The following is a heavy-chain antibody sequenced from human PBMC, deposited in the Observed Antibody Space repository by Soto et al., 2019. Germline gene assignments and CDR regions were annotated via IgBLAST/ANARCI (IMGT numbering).Heavy chain of an antibody. J-gene: IGHJ4*02. CDR3: ASHSSHWPFFDY. V-gene: IGHV4-59*01. Sequence: SETLSLTCTVSGGSISSYYWSWIRQPPGKGLEWIGYIYYTGLSNSNPSLNSRVTMSVDTSKNQFSLKLSSVTAADTAVYYCASHSSHWPFFDYWGQGTLVTSPQ. D-gene: IGHD6-13*01. CDR1: GGSISSYY. CDR2: IYYTGLS.